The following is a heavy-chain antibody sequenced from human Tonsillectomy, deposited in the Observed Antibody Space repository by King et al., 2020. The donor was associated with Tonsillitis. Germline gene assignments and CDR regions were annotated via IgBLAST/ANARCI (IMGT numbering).Heavy chain of an antibody. Sequence: QLVESGPEVKKPGTSVKVSCKASGFTFTSSAVQWVRQARGQRLEWIGWIVVGSGNTNYAQKFQERVTITRDMSPSTAYMELSSLRSEDTAVYYCAAENDLGGFDYWGQGTLVTVSS. CDR1: GFTFTSSA. V-gene: IGHV1-58*01. D-gene: IGHD1-1*01. J-gene: IGHJ4*02. CDR2: IVVGSGNT. CDR3: AAENDLGGFDY.